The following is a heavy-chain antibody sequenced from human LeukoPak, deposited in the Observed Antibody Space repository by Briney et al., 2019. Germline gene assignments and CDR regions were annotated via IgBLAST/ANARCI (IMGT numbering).Heavy chain of an antibody. CDR2: ISDSGST. D-gene: IGHD5-18*01. CDR3: ARGGWRIQLWNDAFDF. CDR1: GGSVSSDSYY. V-gene: IGHV4-61*01. J-gene: IGHJ3*01. Sequence: SETLSLTCTVSGGSVSSDSYYWSWIRQPPGKGLEWVGCISDSGSTNYNPSLKSRVTISVDTSKNQFSLKLTSVTAADTAVYYCARGGWRIQLWNDAFDFWGQGTLVTVSS.